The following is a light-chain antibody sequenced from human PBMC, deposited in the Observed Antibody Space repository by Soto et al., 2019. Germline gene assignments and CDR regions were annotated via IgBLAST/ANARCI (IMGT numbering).Light chain of an antibody. CDR1: QSVLYSSNNKNY. CDR3: QQYYSTLLT. J-gene: IGKJ4*01. V-gene: IGKV4-1*01. CDR2: WAS. Sequence: DIVMTQSPDSLAVSLGERATINCKSSQSVLYSSNNKNYLAWYQHKPGQPPKLLIYWASTRESGVPDRFSGSGSGTDFPLTISSLQAEDVAVYYCQQYYSTLLTFGGGTKVEIK.